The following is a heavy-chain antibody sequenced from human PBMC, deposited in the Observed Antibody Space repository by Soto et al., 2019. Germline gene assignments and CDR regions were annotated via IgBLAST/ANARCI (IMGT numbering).Heavy chain of an antibody. CDR3: ARGHYYDSSGYYPFDY. V-gene: IGHV4-30-2*01. J-gene: IGHJ4*02. Sequence: PSETLSLTCAVSGGSISSGGYSWSWIRQPPGKGLEWIGYIYHSGGTYYNPSLKSRVTISVDRSKNQFSLKLSSVTAADTAVYYCARGHYYDSSGYYPFDYWGQGTLVTVSS. D-gene: IGHD3-22*01. CDR2: IYHSGGT. CDR1: GGSISSGGYS.